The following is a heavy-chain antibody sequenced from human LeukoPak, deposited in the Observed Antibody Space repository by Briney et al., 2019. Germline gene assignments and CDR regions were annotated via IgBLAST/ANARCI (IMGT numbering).Heavy chain of an antibody. CDR1: GFTFDDYA. V-gene: IGHV3-9*03. CDR3: AKDVVAAATGFFDY. CDR2: ISWNSGSI. J-gene: IGHJ4*02. D-gene: IGHD1-14*01. Sequence: GGSLRLSCAASGFTFDDYAMHWVRQAPGKGLEWVSGISWNSGSIGYADSVKGRFTISRDNAKNSLYLQMNSLRAEDMALYYCAKDVVAAATGFFDYWGQGTLVTVSS.